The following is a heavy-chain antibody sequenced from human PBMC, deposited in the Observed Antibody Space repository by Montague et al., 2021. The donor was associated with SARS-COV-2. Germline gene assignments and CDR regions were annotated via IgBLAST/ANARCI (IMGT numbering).Heavy chain of an antibody. D-gene: IGHD2-2*01. CDR3: ARGVGIPSSTPQYYYYGMDD. J-gene: IGHJ6*02. CDR2: IYHSGKT. CDR1: GHPIASSSW. V-gene: IGHV4-4*02. Sequence: SETLSLTCALSGHPIASSSWWSWVRQSPGNGLEWIGEIYHSGKTNYNPSLKGRLTMSVDKSKNQFSLKLTSVTAADTAVYYCARGVGIPSSTPQYYYYGMDDWGQGTTVTVSS.